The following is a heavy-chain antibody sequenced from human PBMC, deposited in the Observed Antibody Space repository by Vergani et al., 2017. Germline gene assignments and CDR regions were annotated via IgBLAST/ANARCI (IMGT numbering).Heavy chain of an antibody. D-gene: IGHD6-25*01. CDR1: GFTFSNAW. CDR2: IKQDGSEK. CDR3: ARGSGNDY. V-gene: IGHV3-7*01. J-gene: IGHJ4*02. Sequence: EVQLVESGGGLVKPGGSLRLSCAASGFTFSNAWMSWVRQAPGKGLEWVANIKQDGSEKYYVDSVKGRFTISRDNAKNSLYLQMNSLRAEDTAVYYCARGSGNDYWGQGTLVTVSS.